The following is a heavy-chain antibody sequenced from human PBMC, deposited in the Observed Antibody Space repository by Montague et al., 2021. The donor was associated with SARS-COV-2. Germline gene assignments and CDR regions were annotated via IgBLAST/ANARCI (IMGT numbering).Heavy chain of an antibody. V-gene: IGHV4-39*01. J-gene: IGHJ3*02. CDR1: GGSITVSRYD. D-gene: IGHD1-1*01. CDR3: ARHRANAGSFDI. CDR2: VHYTWTT. Sequence: SETLSLTCTVSGGSITVSRYDWGWIRQPPGKGLEWIGSVHYTWTTSYNASLKSRLTISVDTSENQFSLKMTSVTASDTAVYYCARHRANAGSFDIWGQGTMVTVSS.